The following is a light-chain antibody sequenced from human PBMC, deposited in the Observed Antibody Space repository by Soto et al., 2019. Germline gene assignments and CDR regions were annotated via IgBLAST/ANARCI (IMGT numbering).Light chain of an antibody. CDR3: QQYSSYPWT. CDR2: KAS. V-gene: IGKV1-5*03. CDR1: QSISNW. J-gene: IGKJ1*01. Sequence: DIQMTQSPSTLSASVGDRVTITCRASQSISNWLAWYQQKPGKAPKLLINKASSLESGVPSRFSSSASGTEFALTISSLQPDDFATYYCQQYSSYPWTFGQGTKVEI.